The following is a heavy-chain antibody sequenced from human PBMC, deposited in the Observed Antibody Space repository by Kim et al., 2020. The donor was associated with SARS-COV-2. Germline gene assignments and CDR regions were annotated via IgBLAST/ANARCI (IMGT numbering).Heavy chain of an antibody. CDR3: ARVVSLGHHGLDV. J-gene: IGHJ6*02. CDR1: GDSVSSYSAA. D-gene: IGHD1-26*01. V-gene: IGHV6-1*01. Sequence: SQTLSLTCVISGDSVSSYSAAWNWIRQSPSRGLEWLGRTYYRSKWYYDFAVSVESRITINPDTSKNQFSLQLNSVTPEDTAVYFCARVVSLGHHGLDVWGQGPTVTVSS. CDR2: TYYRSKWYY.